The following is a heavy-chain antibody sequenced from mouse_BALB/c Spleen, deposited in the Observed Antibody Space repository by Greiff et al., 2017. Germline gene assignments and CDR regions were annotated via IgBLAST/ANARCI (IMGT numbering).Heavy chain of an antibody. D-gene: IGHD2-4*01. V-gene: IGHV1-82*01. CDR3: ARDYDYDGGFAY. CDR2: IYPGDGDT. Sequence: QVQLQQSGPELVKPGASVKISCKASGYAFSSSWMNWVKQRPGQGLEWIGRIYPGDGDTNYNGKFKGKATLTADKSSSTAYMQLSSLTSVDSAVYFCARDYDYDGGFAYWGQGTLVTVSA. CDR1: GYAFSSSW. J-gene: IGHJ3*01.